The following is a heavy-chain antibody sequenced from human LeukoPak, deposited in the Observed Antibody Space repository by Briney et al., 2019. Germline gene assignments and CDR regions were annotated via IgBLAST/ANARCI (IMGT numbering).Heavy chain of an antibody. J-gene: IGHJ3*02. D-gene: IGHD4-23*01. V-gene: IGHV4-31*03. CDR3: ARATTVVIGNDAFDI. CDR1: GGSISSGGYY. CDR2: IYYSGST. Sequence: SETLSLTCTVSGGSISSGGYYWSWIRQHPGKGLEWIGYIYYSGSTYYNPSLKSRVTISVDTSKNQFSLKLSSVTAADTAVYYYARATTVVIGNDAFDIWGQGTMVTVSS.